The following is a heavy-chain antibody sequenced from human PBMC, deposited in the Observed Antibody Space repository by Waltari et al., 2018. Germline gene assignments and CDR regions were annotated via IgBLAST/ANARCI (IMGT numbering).Heavy chain of an antibody. CDR3: ARAGYGVREGYNYAPDY. CDR1: GFTFRSYW. J-gene: IGHJ4*02. Sequence: EVQLVESGGGLVQSGGSLRLSCAASGFTFRSYWLCLVRQAPGSGQEWGHDIKIDGSEKHYVDTVKGRLTIARDNAKTALFKQMNSLRAKDTAVFYCARAGYGVREGYNYAPDYWGQGTLVTVSS. V-gene: IGHV3-7*03. D-gene: IGHD5-12*01. CDR2: IKIDGSEK.